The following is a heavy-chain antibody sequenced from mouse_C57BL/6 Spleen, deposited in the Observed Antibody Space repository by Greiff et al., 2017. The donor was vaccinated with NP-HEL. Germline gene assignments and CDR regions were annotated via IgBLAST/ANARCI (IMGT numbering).Heavy chain of an antibody. CDR2: IWRGGST. D-gene: IGHD1-1*01. CDR1: GFSLTSYG. Sequence: VQLQQSGPGLVQPSPSLSITCTVSGFSLTSYGVHWVRQSPGKGLEWLGVIWRGGSTDYNAAFISGLSISKDNSTSQVFFKMNSLQADDTAIYFCARNKARSNYGSSPYWYFDVWGTGTTVTVSS. J-gene: IGHJ1*03. V-gene: IGHV2-2*01. CDR3: ARNKARSNYGSSPYWYFDV.